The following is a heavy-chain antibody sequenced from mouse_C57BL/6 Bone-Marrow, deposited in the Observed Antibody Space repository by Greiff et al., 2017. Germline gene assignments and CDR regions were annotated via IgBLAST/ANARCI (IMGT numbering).Heavy chain of an antibody. Sequence: EVQVVESGGGLVKPGGSLKLSCAASGFTFSDYGMHWVRQAPEKGLEWVAYISSGSSTIYYADTVKGRYTISRDNAKNTLFLQMTRLRSEDSARYYCVRSAMDYWGQGTSVTVSA. J-gene: IGHJ4*01. CDR2: ISSGSSTI. CDR1: GFTFSDYG. CDR3: VRSAMDY. V-gene: IGHV5-17*01.